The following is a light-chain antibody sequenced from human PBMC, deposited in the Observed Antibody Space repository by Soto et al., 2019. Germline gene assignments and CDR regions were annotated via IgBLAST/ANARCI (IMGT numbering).Light chain of an antibody. CDR1: QSLFDRDDDKTY. CDR2: MLS. J-gene: IGKJ4*01. Sequence: GMRAASSCSSSQSLFDRDDDKTYLDWYLQRPGQSPQLLIYMLSHRASGVPDRFSGSGSDTDFTLKISRVEPEDVGVYYCMQRMKFPLTFGGGTKVDIK. V-gene: IGKV2-40*01. CDR3: MQRMKFPLT.